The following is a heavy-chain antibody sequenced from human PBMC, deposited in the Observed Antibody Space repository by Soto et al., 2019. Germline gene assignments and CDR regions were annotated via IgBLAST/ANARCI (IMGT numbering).Heavy chain of an antibody. D-gene: IGHD3-3*01. CDR2: VNAGNGNT. CDR1: GYTFTSYG. V-gene: IGHV1-3*01. J-gene: IGHJ5*02. Sequence: GASVKVSCKASGYTFTSYGMHWVRQAPGQRLEWMGWVNAGNGNTKYSQKFQGRVTITRDTSASTAYMELSNLRSEDTAVYYCASPTSSDFWSGYHWFDPWGQGTLVTVSS. CDR3: ASPTSSDFWSGYHWFDP.